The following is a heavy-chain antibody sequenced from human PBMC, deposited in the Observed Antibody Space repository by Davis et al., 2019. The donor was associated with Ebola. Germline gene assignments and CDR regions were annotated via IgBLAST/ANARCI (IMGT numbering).Heavy chain of an antibody. CDR1: GFVFSSYV. D-gene: IGHD3-10*01. J-gene: IGHJ4*02. V-gene: IGHV3-23*01. CDR3: AREWFGETD. Sequence: GGSLRLSCAASGFVFSSYVMSWVRRAPGKWLEWVSTLGLSADTYYADSVKGRFTIARGNSKNTLHLQMNSLRVEDTAIYYCAREWFGETDWGQGTLVTVSS. CDR2: LGLSADT.